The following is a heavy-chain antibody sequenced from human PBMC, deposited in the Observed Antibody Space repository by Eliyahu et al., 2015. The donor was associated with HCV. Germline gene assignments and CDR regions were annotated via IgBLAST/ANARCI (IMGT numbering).Heavy chain of an antibody. Sequence: VQLVESGGGVVQPGTPLRLSCLASGFNFSASGMHWVRQAPGKGLEWLAVISYDGRKREYAESVQGRFTISRDNSRRTVFLQMNSLTPDDTAVYSCARDRSVFLYNFDYWGQGSLVTVSS. V-gene: IGHV3-30*03. CDR3: ARDRSVFLYNFDY. CDR2: ISYDGRKR. D-gene: IGHD3-16*01. CDR1: GFNFSASG. J-gene: IGHJ4*02.